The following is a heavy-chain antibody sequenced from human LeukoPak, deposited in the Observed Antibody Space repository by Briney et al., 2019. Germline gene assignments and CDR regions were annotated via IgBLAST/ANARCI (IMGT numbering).Heavy chain of an antibody. J-gene: IGHJ4*02. CDR3: GREVPGGTTSLDC. V-gene: IGHV3-7*04. CDR2: IKEDGSDK. D-gene: IGHD4-17*01. Sequence: GGSLRPSCAASGFTFSSYWMSWIRQAPGKGLEWVANIKEDGSDKNYVDSVRGRFTISRDNAKNALYLQMSSLRAEDTAVYYCGREVPGGTTSLDCWGQGTVVTVSP. CDR1: GFTFSSYW.